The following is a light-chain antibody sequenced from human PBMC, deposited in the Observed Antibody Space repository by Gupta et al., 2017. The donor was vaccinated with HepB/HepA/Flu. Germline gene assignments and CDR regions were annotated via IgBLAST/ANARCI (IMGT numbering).Light chain of an antibody. CDR2: AAS. J-gene: IGKJ1*01. Sequence: DIQMTQSPSSLSASVRDRVTITCRASQSISSYLNWYQQKPGKAPKLLIYAASSMQSGVPSRFSGSGSGTDFTLTISRLQPEDFATYYCQQCDSTPRTFGQGTKVEIK. CDR3: QQCDSTPRT. CDR1: QSISSY. V-gene: IGKV1-39*01.